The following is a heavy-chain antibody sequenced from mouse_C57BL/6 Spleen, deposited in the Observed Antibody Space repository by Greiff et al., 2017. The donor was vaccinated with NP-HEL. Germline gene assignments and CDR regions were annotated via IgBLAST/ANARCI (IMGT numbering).Heavy chain of an antibody. D-gene: IGHD1-1*01. J-gene: IGHJ3*01. V-gene: IGHV5-4*03. Sequence: DVKLVESGGGLVKPGGSLKLSCAASGFTFSSYAMSWVRQTPEKRLEWVATISDGGSYTYYPDNVKGRFTISRDNAKNNLYLQMSHLKSEDTAMYYCARDYGSSFFAYWGQGTLVTVSA. CDR1: GFTFSSYA. CDR3: ARDYGSSFFAY. CDR2: ISDGGSYT.